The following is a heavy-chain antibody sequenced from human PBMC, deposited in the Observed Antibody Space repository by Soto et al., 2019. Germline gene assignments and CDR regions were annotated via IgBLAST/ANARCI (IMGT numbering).Heavy chain of an antibody. CDR2: IIPIFGTA. D-gene: IGHD3-3*01. J-gene: IGHJ6*02. Sequence: GAAVKACCQALCYTFISYGIECVLPVPGPGLEGIVVIIPIFGTANYAQKFQGRVTIPADESTSTAYMELSRLRSEDTAVYYCARDLGYYDFWSGSPYYYYGMDVWGQGTTVTVSS. CDR1: CYTFISYG. CDR3: ARDLGYYDFWSGSPYYYYGMDV. V-gene: IGHV1-69*13.